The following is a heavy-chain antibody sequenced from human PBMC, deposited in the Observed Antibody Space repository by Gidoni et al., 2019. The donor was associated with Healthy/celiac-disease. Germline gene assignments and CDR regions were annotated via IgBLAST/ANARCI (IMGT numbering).Heavy chain of an antibody. Sequence: EVQLVESGGGLVKHGGSIRLSCAASGFTSSNAWMSWVRQAPGKGLEWVGRIKSKTDGGTTDYAAPVKGRFTISRDDSKNTLYLQMNSLKTEDTAVYYCTTEGGEVAVAGLFDYWGQGTLVTVSS. CDR2: IKSKTDGGTT. CDR1: GFTSSNAW. V-gene: IGHV3-15*01. CDR3: TTEGGEVAVAGLFDY. J-gene: IGHJ4*02. D-gene: IGHD6-19*01.